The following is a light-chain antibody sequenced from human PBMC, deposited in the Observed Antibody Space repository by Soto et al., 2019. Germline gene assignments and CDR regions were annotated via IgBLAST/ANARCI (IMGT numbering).Light chain of an antibody. CDR3: CSYAGDNTFV. CDR2: DVK. CDR1: SSDVGGYNY. Sequence: QSALTQPRSVSGSPGQSVTISCTGTSSDVGGYNYVSWYQQYPGKAPKVMIYDVKTRPSGVPDRFSGSTSGNTASLTISGLQAEDEADYYCCSYAGDNTFVFGTGTKVTVL. V-gene: IGLV2-11*01. J-gene: IGLJ1*01.